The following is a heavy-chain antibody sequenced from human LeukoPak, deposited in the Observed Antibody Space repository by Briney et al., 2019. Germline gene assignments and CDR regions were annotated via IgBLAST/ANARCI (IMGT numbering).Heavy chain of an antibody. Sequence: SVKVSCKASGGTFNNYAISWVRQAPGQGLEWMGRSIPIVGIANYAQKFQGRVTITADKSTSTAYVELSSLRSDDTAVYYCASGPTTVTGEKYWGQGTLVTVSS. J-gene: IGHJ4*02. CDR1: GGTFNNYA. CDR3: ASGPTTVTGEKY. V-gene: IGHV1-69*04. D-gene: IGHD6-19*01. CDR2: SIPIVGIA.